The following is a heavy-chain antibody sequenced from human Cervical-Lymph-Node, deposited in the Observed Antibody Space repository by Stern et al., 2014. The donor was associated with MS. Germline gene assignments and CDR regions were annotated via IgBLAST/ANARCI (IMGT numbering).Heavy chain of an antibody. V-gene: IGHV4-31*03. CDR2: ISYSGNT. CDR3: ARVTEFLRFFYPDY. D-gene: IGHD3-3*01. Sequence: QLVESGPGLVKPSQTLSLTCTVSGGAVSSGDRYWSWIRQHPEKGLEWIGYISYSGNTYYNPSLESRVTISMDRSKNQFSLKLRSVTAADTAVYYCARVTEFLRFFYPDYWGQGIRVTVSS. CDR1: GGAVSSGDRY. J-gene: IGHJ4*02.